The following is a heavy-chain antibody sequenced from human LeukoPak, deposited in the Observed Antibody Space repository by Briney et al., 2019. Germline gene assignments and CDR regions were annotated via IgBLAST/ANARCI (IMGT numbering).Heavy chain of an antibody. D-gene: IGHD6-13*01. CDR2: IYYSGST. V-gene: IGHV4-31*03. Sequence: PSQTLSLTCTVSGGSISSGGYYWSCIRQHPGKGREWIVYIYYSGSTYYNPSLKSRVTISVDTSKNQFSLKLSSVTAADTAVYYCARSSSLHEFLGTSSSWFRSLNYDYYGMDVWGQGTTVTVSS. J-gene: IGHJ6*02. CDR3: ARSSSLHEFLGTSSSWFRSLNYDYYGMDV. CDR1: GGSISSGGYY.